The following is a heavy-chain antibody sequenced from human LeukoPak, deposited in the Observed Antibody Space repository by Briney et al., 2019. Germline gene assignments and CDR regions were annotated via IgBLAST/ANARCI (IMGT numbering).Heavy chain of an antibody. J-gene: IGHJ4*02. D-gene: IGHD3-10*01. CDR2: IYYSGST. CDR1: GGSISSSSYY. Sequence: PSETLSLTCTVSGGSISSSSYYWGWIRQPPGKGLEWIGSIYYSGSTYYNPSLKSRVTISVDTSKNQFSLKLSSVTAADTAVYYCARDVYGSAFDYWGQGTLVTVSS. CDR3: ARDVYGSAFDY. V-gene: IGHV4-39*07.